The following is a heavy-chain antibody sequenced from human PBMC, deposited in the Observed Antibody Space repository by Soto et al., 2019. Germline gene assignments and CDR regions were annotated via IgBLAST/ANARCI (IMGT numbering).Heavy chain of an antibody. CDR2: ISGSGGST. D-gene: IGHD5-18*01. V-gene: IGHV3-23*01. Sequence: GGSLRLSCAASGFTFSSYAMSWVRQAPGKGLEWVSAISGSGGSTYYADSVKGRFTISRDNSKNTLYLQMNSLRAEDTAVYYCAKVENLQYSSGSLNAFDIWGQGTMVTVSS. CDR3: AKVENLQYSSGSLNAFDI. CDR1: GFTFSSYA. J-gene: IGHJ3*02.